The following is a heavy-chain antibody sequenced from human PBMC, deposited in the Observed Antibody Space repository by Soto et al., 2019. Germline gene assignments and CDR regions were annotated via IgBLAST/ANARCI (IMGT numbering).Heavy chain of an antibody. CDR2: IYYSGST. V-gene: IGHV4-39*01. CDR3: ARQSIFGVVIIAGDFDY. Sequence: SETLSLTCTVSGGSISSSSYYWGWIRQPPGKGLEWIGSIYYSGSTYYNPSLKSRVTISVDTSKNQFSLKLSSVTAADTAVYYCARQSIFGVVIIAGDFDYWGQGTLVTVSS. J-gene: IGHJ4*02. CDR1: GGSISSSSYY. D-gene: IGHD3-3*02.